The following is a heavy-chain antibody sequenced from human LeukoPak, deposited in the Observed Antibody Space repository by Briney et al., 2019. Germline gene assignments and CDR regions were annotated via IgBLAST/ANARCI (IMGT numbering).Heavy chain of an antibody. D-gene: IGHD3-10*01. V-gene: IGHV3-9*01. CDR1: GFTFDDYA. J-gene: IGHJ4*02. CDR3: ARESRAGDSGSSPDY. CDR2: ISWNSGSI. Sequence: GRSLRLSCAASGFTFDDYAMHWVRQAPGKSLEWVSGISWNSGSIGYADSVKGRFTISRDTSENTLYLQMNSLGTEDTAVYYCARESRAGDSGSSPDYWGQGTLVTVSS.